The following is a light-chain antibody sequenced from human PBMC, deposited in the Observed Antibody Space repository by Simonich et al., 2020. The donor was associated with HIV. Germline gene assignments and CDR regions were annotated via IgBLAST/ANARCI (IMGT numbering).Light chain of an antibody. Sequence: QPVLTQSSSASASLGSSVKPTCTLSSGHSSYAIAWHQLQPEKGPRYLMKLNSDGRHSKGDGIPDRFSGSSSGAERYLTISSLQSEDEADYYCQTWGTGIRVFGGGTKLTVL. CDR1: SGHSSYA. CDR2: LNSDGRH. V-gene: IGLV4-69*01. J-gene: IGLJ2*01. CDR3: QTWGTGIRV.